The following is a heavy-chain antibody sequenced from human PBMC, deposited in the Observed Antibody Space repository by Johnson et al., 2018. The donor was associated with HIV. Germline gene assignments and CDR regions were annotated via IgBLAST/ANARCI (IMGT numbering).Heavy chain of an antibody. J-gene: IGHJ3*02. CDR2: INQDGSEK. V-gene: IGHV3-7*03. D-gene: IGHD2-15*01. CDR1: GLTFTNAW. Sequence: MLLVESGGGVVQPGRSLRLSCAASGLTFTNAWMNWVRQAPGTGLEWVANINQDGSEKYYVDSVKGRFSISRDNAKNSLHLQMNSLRAEDTAVYYCARLRSGNRAFDIWGQGTMVTVS. CDR3: ARLRSGNRAFDI.